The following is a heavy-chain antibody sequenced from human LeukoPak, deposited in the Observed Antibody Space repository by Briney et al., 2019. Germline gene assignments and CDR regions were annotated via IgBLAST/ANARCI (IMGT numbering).Heavy chain of an antibody. CDR1: GGSISSSNW. V-gene: IGHV4-4*02. J-gene: IGHJ3*02. CDR3: ASLFLFGGFVELDDAFDI. Sequence: SETLSLTCAVSGGSISSSNWWSWVRQPPGKGLEWIGEIYHSGSTNYNPSLKSRVTISVDKSKNQFSLKLSSVTAADTAVYYCASLFLFGGFVELDDAFDIWGQGTMVTVSS. D-gene: IGHD3-10*02. CDR2: IYHSGST.